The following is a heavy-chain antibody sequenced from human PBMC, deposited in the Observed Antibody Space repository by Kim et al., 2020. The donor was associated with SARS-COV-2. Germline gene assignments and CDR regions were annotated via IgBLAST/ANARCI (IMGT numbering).Heavy chain of an antibody. Sequence: ANQPTKFQGRVTITAEKSTSTAYMGLSSLRSEDTAVYYCAREHSGYEFDYWGQGTLVTVSS. CDR3: AREHSGYEFDY. D-gene: IGHD5-12*01. CDR2: A. J-gene: IGHJ4*02. V-gene: IGHV1-69*04.